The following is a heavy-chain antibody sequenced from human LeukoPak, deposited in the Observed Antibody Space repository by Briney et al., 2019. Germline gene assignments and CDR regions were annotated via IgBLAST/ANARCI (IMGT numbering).Heavy chain of an antibody. CDR3: AKVRSYRSYPSYFDY. V-gene: IGHV1-46*01. J-gene: IGHJ4*02. CDR1: GYTFTTYS. Sequence: ASVKVSCKASGYTFTTYSMHWVRQAPGQGLEWMAIIHLSGGSVDYTQKFQGRVTVTRDTSTSTVYMEVNSLRSEDTAVYYCAKVRSYRSYPSYFDYWGQGTLVTVSS. CDR2: IHLSGGSV. D-gene: IGHD3-16*02.